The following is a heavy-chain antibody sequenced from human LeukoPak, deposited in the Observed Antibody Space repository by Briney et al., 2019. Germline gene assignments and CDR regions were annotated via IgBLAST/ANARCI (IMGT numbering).Heavy chain of an antibody. V-gene: IGHV1-46*01. Sequence: GASVKVSCKASGYTFTSYYMHWVRQAPGQGLEWMGLINPSGSSTSYAQKFQGRVTMTRDTSTSTVYMELSSLRSEDTAVYYCARAHYYDSSGGGDWFDPWGQGTLVTVSS. D-gene: IGHD3-22*01. CDR1: GYTFTSYY. J-gene: IGHJ5*02. CDR2: INPSGSST. CDR3: ARAHYYDSSGGGDWFDP.